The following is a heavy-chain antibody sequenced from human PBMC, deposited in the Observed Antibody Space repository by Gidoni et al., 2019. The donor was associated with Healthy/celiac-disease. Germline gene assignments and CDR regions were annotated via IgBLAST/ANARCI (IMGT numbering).Heavy chain of an antibody. V-gene: IGHV4-31*03. D-gene: IGHD2-15*01. CDR1: GGSISSGGYY. CDR3: ARGSCSGGSCYSNLDY. J-gene: IGHJ4*02. CDR2: IYYSGST. Sequence: QVQLQESGPGLVKPSQTLSLTCPVSGGSISSGGYYWSWIRQHPGKGLEWIGYIYYSGSTYYNPSLKSRVTISVDTSKNQFSLKLSSVTAADTAVYYCARGSCSGGSCYSNLDYWGQGTLVTVSS.